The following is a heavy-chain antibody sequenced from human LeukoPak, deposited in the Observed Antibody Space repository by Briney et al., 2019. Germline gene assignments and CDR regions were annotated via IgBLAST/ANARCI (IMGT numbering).Heavy chain of an antibody. CDR2: IYYSGST. D-gene: IGHD3-22*01. CDR1: GYSISSGYF. CDR3: ARVTGYMIEDYFDY. Sequence: PSETLSLTCNVSGYSISSGYFWGWIRQPPGKGLEWIGYIYYSGSTDYNPSLKSRVTISVETSKNQFSLKLSSVTAADTAVYYCARVTGYMIEDYFDYWGQGTLVTVSS. J-gene: IGHJ4*02. V-gene: IGHV4-59*01.